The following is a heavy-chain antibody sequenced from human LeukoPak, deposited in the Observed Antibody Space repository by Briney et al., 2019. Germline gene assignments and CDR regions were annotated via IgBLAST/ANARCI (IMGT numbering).Heavy chain of an antibody. CDR3: ARDDWNYGFDY. CDR2: IYSGGST. Sequence: GGSLRLSCAASGFTVTSNYMSWVRQAPGKGLEWVSLIYSGGSTYYADSVKGRFTISRHNSKNTLYLQMNSLRTEDTAVYYCARDDWNYGFDYWGQGTLVTVSS. D-gene: IGHD1-7*01. J-gene: IGHJ4*02. V-gene: IGHV3-53*04. CDR1: GFTVTSNY.